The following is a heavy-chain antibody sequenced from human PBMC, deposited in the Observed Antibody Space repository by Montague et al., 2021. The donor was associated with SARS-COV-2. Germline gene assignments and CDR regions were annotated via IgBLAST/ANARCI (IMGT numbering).Heavy chain of an antibody. CDR3: ARDRGLIGLYVYDPLYFYDMDD. CDR2: IYRSGST. D-gene: IGHD5/OR15-5a*01. CDR1: GASIRDYY. V-gene: IGHV4-4*07. J-gene: IGHJ6*02. Sequence: SETLSLTCTVSGASIRDYYWSWIRQPPGKGLEWIGDIYRSGSTNSNPSLTSRLTMSVDTSRNQFSLTLSSVTTADTAVYYCARDRGLIGLYVYDPLYFYDMDDWGQGTTVIVSS.